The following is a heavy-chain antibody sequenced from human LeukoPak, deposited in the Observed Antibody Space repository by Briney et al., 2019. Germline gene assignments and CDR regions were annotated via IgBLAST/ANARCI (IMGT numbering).Heavy chain of an antibody. CDR1: GGSISSGDYY. Sequence: SETLSLTCTVSGGSISSGDYYWSWIRQPPGKGLEWIGYTYYSGSTYYNPSLKSRVTISVDTSKNQFSLKLSSVTAADTAVYYCARGGYYYEADYWGQGTLVTVSS. CDR2: TYYSGST. D-gene: IGHD3-22*01. J-gene: IGHJ4*02. CDR3: ARGGYYYEADY. V-gene: IGHV4-30-4*01.